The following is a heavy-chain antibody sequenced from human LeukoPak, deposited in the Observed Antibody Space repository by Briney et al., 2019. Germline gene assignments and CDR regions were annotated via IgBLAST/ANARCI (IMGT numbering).Heavy chain of an antibody. J-gene: IGHJ5*02. Sequence: SETLSLTCTVSGGSISSYYWSWIRQPAGKGLEWIGRIYTSGSTSYNPSLKSRVTISVDKSKNQFSLKLSSVTAADTAVYYCARLKLTDNWFDPWGQGTLVTVSS. CDR3: ARLKLTDNWFDP. CDR1: GGSISSYY. CDR2: IYTSGST. D-gene: IGHD5-24*01. V-gene: IGHV4-4*07.